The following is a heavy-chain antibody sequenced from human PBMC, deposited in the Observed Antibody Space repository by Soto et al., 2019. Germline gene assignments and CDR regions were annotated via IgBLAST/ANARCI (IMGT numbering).Heavy chain of an antibody. CDR1: GFTFSSYG. CDR2: ISYDGSNK. V-gene: IGHV3-30*18. Sequence: QVQLVESGGGVVQPGRSLRLSCAASGFTFSSYGMHWVRQAPGKGLEWVAVISYDGSNKYYADSVKGRFTISRDNSKNTLYLQMNSLRAEDTAVYYCAKERCSGGSCYPSWGQGTLVTVSS. CDR3: AKERCSGGSCYPS. J-gene: IGHJ4*02. D-gene: IGHD2-15*01.